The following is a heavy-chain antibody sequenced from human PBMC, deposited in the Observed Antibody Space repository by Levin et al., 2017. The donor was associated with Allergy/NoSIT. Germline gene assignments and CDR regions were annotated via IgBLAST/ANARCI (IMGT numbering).Heavy chain of an antibody. CDR3: AKYSSGWYWAFDI. CDR1: GFTFSSYA. D-gene: IGHD6-19*01. J-gene: IGHJ3*02. CDR2: ISGSGGST. Sequence: GESLKISCAASGFTFSSYAMSWVRQAPGKGLEWVSAISGSGGSTYYADSVKGRFTISRDNSKNTLYLQMNSLRAEDTAVYYCAKYSSGWYWAFDIWGQGTMVTVSS. V-gene: IGHV3-23*01.